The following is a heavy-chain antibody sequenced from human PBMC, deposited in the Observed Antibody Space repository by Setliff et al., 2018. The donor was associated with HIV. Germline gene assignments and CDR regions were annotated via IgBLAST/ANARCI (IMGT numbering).Heavy chain of an antibody. Sequence: SETLSLTCNVSGDSISRFSWSWIRQPPGKGLEWIGHIYTSGSTNYNSSLKSRLTISVDTSKNQVSLKLTSVTAADTGVYYCARLAMRGVIGDPNWFDPWGQGTLVTVS. V-gene: IGHV4-4*08. D-gene: IGHD3-16*02. CDR1: GDSISRFS. CDR3: ARLAMRGVIGDPNWFDP. CDR2: IYTSGST. J-gene: IGHJ5*02.